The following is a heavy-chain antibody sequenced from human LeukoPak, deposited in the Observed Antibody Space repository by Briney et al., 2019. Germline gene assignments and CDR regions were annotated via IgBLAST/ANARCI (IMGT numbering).Heavy chain of an antibody. D-gene: IGHD4-17*01. V-gene: IGHV3-30-3*01. CDR3: AKDDTVTTLSY. CDR1: GFTFSSYA. CDR2: ISYDGSNK. J-gene: IGHJ4*02. Sequence: GGSLRLSCAASGFTFSSYAMHWVRQAPGKGLEWVAVISYDGSNKYYADSVKGRFTISRDNPKNTLYVQMNSLRAEDTAVYYCAKDDTVTTLSYWGQGTLVTVSS.